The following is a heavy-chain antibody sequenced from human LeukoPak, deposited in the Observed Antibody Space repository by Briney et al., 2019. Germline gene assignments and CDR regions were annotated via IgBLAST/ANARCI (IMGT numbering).Heavy chain of an antibody. V-gene: IGHV1-69*13. CDR3: ARGPPPFSGSYRPLDH. J-gene: IGHJ4*02. D-gene: IGHD1-26*01. CDR1: GYTFTGYY. Sequence: ASVKVSCKASGYTFTGYYMHWVRQAPGQGLEWVGGITPIFDTPNYAPKLQGRLTINADGSTSTVYMELRSLRSEDTAVYFCARGPPPFSGSYRPLDHWGQGTLVTVSS. CDR2: ITPIFDTP.